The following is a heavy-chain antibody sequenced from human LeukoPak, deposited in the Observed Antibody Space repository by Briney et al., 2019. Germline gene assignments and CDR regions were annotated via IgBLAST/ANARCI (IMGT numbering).Heavy chain of an antibody. CDR1: GFTFGDYA. CDR3: ARDSSGWSHAFDI. D-gene: IGHD6-19*01. CDR2: ISWNGGST. V-gene: IGHV3-20*04. J-gene: IGHJ3*02. Sequence: PGRSLRLSCAASGFTFGDYAMTWVRQAPGKGLEWVSGISWNGGSTGYADSVKGRFTVSRDNAKNSLYLQMNSLRAEDTALYCCARDSSGWSHAFDIWGQGTMVTVSS.